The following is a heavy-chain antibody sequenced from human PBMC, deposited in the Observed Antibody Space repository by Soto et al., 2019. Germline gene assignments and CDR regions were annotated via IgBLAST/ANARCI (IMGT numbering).Heavy chain of an antibody. V-gene: IGHV4-39*01. CDR1: GGSISSSSYY. CDR3: ASHGRMDIVAAGSFDY. D-gene: IGHD5-12*01. Sequence: SETLSLTCTVSGGSISSSSYYWGWIRQPPGKGLEWIGSIYYSGSTYYNPSLKSRVTISVDTSKNQFSLKLSSVTAADTAVYYCASHGRMDIVAAGSFDYWGQGTLVTVSS. J-gene: IGHJ4*02. CDR2: IYYSGST.